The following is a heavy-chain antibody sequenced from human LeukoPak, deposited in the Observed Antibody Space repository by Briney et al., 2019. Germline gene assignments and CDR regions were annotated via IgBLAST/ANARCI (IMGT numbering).Heavy chain of an antibody. CDR3: ARNYFYGMDV. Sequence: AASVKVSCKASGYTFTDYYLHWVRQAPGQGLEWMGWINSNWGVTKHAQKFQGRVTMTRDTSITTAYMELSRLTSDDTAVYYCARNYFYGMDVWGQGTTVTVSS. V-gene: IGHV1-2*02. CDR2: INSNWGVT. CDR1: GYTFTDYY. J-gene: IGHJ6*02.